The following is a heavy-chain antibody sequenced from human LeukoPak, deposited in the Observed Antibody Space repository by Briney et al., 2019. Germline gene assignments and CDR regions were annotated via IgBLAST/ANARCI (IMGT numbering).Heavy chain of an antibody. CDR3: AKEQGSSGWYVYYYYGMDV. CDR1: GLTFSSYA. D-gene: IGHD6-19*01. CDR2: ISGSGGST. J-gene: IGHJ6*02. Sequence: GGSLRPSCAASGLTFSSYAMSWVRQAPGKGLEWVSAISGSGGSTYYADSVKGRFTISRDNSKNTLYLQMNSLRAEDTAVYYCAKEQGSSGWYVYYYYGMDVWSQGTTVTVSS. V-gene: IGHV3-23*01.